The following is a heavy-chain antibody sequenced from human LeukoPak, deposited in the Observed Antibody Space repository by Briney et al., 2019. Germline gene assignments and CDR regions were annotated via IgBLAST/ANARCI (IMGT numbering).Heavy chain of an antibody. Sequence: SETLSLTCSVSGFSISIGYHWGWIRQPPGKGLEWIGNALHSGTTFYNPSLKSRVAISLDTSRNQLSMRLSSVTAADTAVYYCAMITVTTGVDSWGQGTLVTVSS. D-gene: IGHD4-17*01. CDR2: ALHSGTT. J-gene: IGHJ4*02. CDR3: AMITVTTGVDS. CDR1: GFSISIGYH. V-gene: IGHV4-38-2*02.